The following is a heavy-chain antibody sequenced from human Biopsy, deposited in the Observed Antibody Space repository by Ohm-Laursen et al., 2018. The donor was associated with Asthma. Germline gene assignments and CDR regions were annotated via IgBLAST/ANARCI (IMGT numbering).Heavy chain of an antibody. V-gene: IGHV3-23*01. CDR2: ISSGGGTI. J-gene: IGHJ5*02. CDR1: GFMFRSFG. Sequence: SLRLSCAAPGFMFRSFGMHWVRQAPGKGLEWVSVISSGGGTIDYADSVKARFTISRNISTNTVYLQMDSLSADDTAVYYCAKVGHGYGDYVGYLDPWGQGTLVTVSS. D-gene: IGHD4-17*01. CDR3: AKVGHGYGDYVGYLDP.